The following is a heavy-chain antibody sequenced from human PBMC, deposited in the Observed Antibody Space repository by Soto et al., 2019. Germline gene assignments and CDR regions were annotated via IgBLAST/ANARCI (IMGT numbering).Heavy chain of an antibody. V-gene: IGHV3-72*01. J-gene: IGHJ4*02. Sequence: EVQLVESGGGLVQPGGSLRLSCAATGFTFSDHFMDWVRQAPGKGLEWVGRSRNRPHGYTTQYAASVKGRFTISRDVLINSLFLQMNSLQTEDTAVYYCVRGYNSFDIWGQGTLVTVSS. CDR2: SRNRPHGYTT. CDR1: GFTFSDHF. D-gene: IGHD3-16*01. CDR3: VRGYNSFDI.